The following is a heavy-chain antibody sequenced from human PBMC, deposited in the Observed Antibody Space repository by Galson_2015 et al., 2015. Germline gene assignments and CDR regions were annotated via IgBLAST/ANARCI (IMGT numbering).Heavy chain of an antibody. V-gene: IGHV1-46*01. CDR1: GYTFTKYY. J-gene: IGHJ4*02. CDR3: VRDWELAY. Sequence: SVKVSCKASGYTFTKYYIHWVRQAPGQGLEWMGVIDPSGASTTDAQKFQGRVTMTRDTSTRTVFMELSSLRSADTAVYYCVRDWELAYWGQGTQVTVSS. CDR2: IDPSGAST. D-gene: IGHD1-1*01.